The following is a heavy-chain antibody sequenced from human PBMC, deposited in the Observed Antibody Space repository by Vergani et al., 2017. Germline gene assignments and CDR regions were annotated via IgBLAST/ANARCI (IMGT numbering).Heavy chain of an antibody. J-gene: IGHJ5*02. D-gene: IGHD2-21*01. V-gene: IGHV1-46*02. CDR2: LNPTTGHT. Sequence: VQLVQSGAEVRKPGASVTVSCTASGYIFKNYYMHWLRQAPGQAFEWMGILNPTTGHTTSAQKFMGRVDMTRDPSTYTSTRTVQMTLSSLRSEDTAVYYCARSIGYCAGATCRAYYFDHWGQGTRVTVSS. CDR1: GYIFKNYY. CDR3: ARSIGYCAGATCRAYYFDH.